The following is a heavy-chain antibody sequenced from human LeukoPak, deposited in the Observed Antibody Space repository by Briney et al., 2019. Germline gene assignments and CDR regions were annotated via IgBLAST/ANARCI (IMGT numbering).Heavy chain of an antibody. CDR1: GYSISSGYC. V-gene: IGHV4-38-2*02. D-gene: IGHD4-17*01. J-gene: IGHJ4*02. Sequence: SETLSLTCAVSGYSISSGYCWGWIRPPPGRGQEWIGIISNGRSTYYNPSLKSRVTISVDTSNIQLSLKLSSVTAADTAVYYCARDGHYVYFDYWGQGTLVTVSS. CDR3: ARDGHYVYFDY. CDR2: ISNGRST.